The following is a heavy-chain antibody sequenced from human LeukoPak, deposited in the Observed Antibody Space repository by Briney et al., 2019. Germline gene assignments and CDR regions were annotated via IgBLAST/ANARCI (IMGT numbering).Heavy chain of an antibody. D-gene: IGHD5-18*01. Sequence: LETLSLTCTVSGGSISSYYWNWIRQPPGKGLEWIGYIYYSGSTNYNPSLKSRVTISVDTSKNQFSLKLSSVTAADTAVYYCARFSHRDTAMAGDFDYWGQGTLVTVSS. CDR3: ARFSHRDTAMAGDFDY. J-gene: IGHJ4*02. V-gene: IGHV4-59*01. CDR1: GGSISSYY. CDR2: IYYSGST.